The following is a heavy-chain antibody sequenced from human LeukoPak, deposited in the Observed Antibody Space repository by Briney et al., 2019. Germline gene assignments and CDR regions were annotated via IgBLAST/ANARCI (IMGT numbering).Heavy chain of an antibody. CDR2: LSSTGSTI. CDR3: ARRGQIGRQWLDNWFDP. V-gene: IGHV3-48*03. CDR1: GFTFSSYE. Sequence: GGSPRLFCSASGFTFSSYEMNWVRQAPGEGLQGVLYLSSTGSTIYYEDSVKGRFTISRDNAKNSLYLQMNSLRAEDTAVSYCARRGQIGRQWLDNWFDPWGQGTLVTVSS. J-gene: IGHJ5*02. D-gene: IGHD6-19*01.